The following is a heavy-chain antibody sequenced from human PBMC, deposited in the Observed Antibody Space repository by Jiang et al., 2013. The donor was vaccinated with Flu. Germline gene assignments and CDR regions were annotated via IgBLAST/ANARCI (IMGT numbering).Heavy chain of an antibody. V-gene: IGHV1-46*01. J-gene: IGHJ2*01. CDR2: IDPSGGST. CDR1: GYIFTRNY. Sequence: GAEVKKPGASVNVSCKASGYIFTRNYMHWVRQAPGQGLEWMGRIDPSGGSTNYAQKFKGRVTMTRDTSTSTIYMELSSLRSEDSAVYYCVRDAYDFLTDQSFWYFDLWGRGTLVTVSS. D-gene: IGHD3-9*01. CDR3: VRDAYDFLTDQSFWYFDL.